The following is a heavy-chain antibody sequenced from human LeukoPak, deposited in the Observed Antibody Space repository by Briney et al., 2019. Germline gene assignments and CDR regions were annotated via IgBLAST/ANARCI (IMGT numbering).Heavy chain of an antibody. CDR2: INPNSGGT. CDR1: GYTFTGYY. V-gene: IGHV1-2*02. CDR3: ARGLNSGYDYSVFGY. Sequence: ASVKVSCKASGYTFTGYYMHWVRQAPGQGLEWMGWINPNSGGTNYAQKFQGRVTMTRDTSISTDYMELSRLRSDDTAVYYCARGLNSGYDYSVFGYWGQGTLVTVSS. J-gene: IGHJ4*02. D-gene: IGHD5-12*01.